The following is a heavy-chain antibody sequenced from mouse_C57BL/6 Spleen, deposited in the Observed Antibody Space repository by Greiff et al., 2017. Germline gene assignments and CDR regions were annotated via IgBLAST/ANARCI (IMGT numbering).Heavy chain of an antibody. CDR1: GYTFTSYW. Sequence: VQLQQPGAELVKPGASVKLSCKASGYTFTSYWMQWVKQRPGQGLEWIGEIDPSDSYTNYNQKFKGKATLTVDTSSSTAYMQLSSLTSEDSAVYYCAREDNRAYWGQGTLVTVSA. CDR2: IDPSDSYT. CDR3: AREDNRAY. V-gene: IGHV1-50*01. J-gene: IGHJ3*01. D-gene: IGHD1-3*01.